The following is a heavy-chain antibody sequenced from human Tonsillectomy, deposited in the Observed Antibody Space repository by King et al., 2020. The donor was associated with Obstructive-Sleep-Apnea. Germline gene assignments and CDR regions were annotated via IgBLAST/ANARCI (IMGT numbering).Heavy chain of an antibody. CDR2: VSHRGST. CDR1: VGSISSVNW. V-gene: IGHV4-4*02. CDR3: VREGVTGTMLRPTPTKAFDY. D-gene: IGHD6-19*01. J-gene: IGHJ4*02. Sequence: VQLQESGPGLVKPSGSLSLTCAVSVGSISSVNWWMWVRQPPGKGLDWVGGVSHRGSTNYNPSRKSLVTMSIDKSKNPFSLKLSSVTAADAALYYCVREGVTGTMLRPTPTKAFDYWGQGTLVTVSS.